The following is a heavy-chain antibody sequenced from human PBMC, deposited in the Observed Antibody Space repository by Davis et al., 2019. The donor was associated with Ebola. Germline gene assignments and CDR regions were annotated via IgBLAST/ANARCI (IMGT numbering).Heavy chain of an antibody. J-gene: IGHJ6*03. CDR3: ARSIYYMDV. CDR1: GGSFSGYY. V-gene: IGHV4-34*01. CDR2: INHSGST. Sequence: PGGSLRLSCAVYGGSFSGYYWSWIRQPPGKGLEWIGEINHSGSTNYNPSLKSRVTISVDTSKNQFSLKLSSVTAADTAVYYCARSIYYMDVWGKGTTVTVSS.